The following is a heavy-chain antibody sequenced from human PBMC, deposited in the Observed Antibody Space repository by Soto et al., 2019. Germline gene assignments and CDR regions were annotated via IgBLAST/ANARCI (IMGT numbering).Heavy chain of an antibody. J-gene: IGHJ5*02. D-gene: IGHD4-17*01. CDR2: ISSNGDST. V-gene: IGHV3-64D*06. CDR1: GFTFRMFS. Sequence: LRRSCSASGFTFRMFSMHWVRQAPGKGLEYVSGISSNGDSTYYADSVKGRFTISRDNSKNTLYLQMSSLRAVDTAVYYCVHPRSTVQIPPTWGQGTLVTVSS. CDR3: VHPRSTVQIPPT.